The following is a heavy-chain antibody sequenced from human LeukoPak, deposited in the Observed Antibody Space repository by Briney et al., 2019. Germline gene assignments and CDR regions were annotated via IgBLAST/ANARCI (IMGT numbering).Heavy chain of an antibody. CDR2: IYYSGST. Sequence: SETLSLTCTVSGGSISSSSYYWGWIRQRPGKGLEWIGSIYYSGSTYYNPSLKRRVTISVDTSKNQCALKLSSVTAADTAVYYCARGATDYWGQGTLVTVSS. CDR1: GGSISSSSYY. CDR3: ARGATDY. V-gene: IGHV4-39*01. D-gene: IGHD1-26*01. J-gene: IGHJ4*02.